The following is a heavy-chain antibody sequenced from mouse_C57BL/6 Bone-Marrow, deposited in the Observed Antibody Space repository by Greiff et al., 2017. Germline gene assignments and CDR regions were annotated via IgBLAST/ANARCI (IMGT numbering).Heavy chain of an antibody. CDR1: GFNIKDDY. Sequence: EVQLQQSGAELVRPGASVKLSCTASGFNIKDDYMHWVKQRPEQGLEWIGWIDPENGDTEYASKFQGKATITADTSSNTAYLQLSSLTSEDTAVYYCTTYYYYGSSYWGQGTTLTVSS. V-gene: IGHV14-4*01. CDR3: TTYYYYGSSY. CDR2: IDPENGDT. D-gene: IGHD1-1*01. J-gene: IGHJ2*01.